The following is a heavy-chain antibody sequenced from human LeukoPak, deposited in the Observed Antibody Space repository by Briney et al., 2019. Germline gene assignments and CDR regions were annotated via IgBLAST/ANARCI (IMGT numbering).Heavy chain of an antibody. CDR3: ARGIPPMVYGVFDY. CDR2: ISSSSSTI. D-gene: IGHD2-8*01. CDR1: GFAFGSYA. Sequence: GGSLRLSCAASGFAFGSYAMSWVRQAPGKGLEWVSYISSSSSTIYYADSVKGRFTISRDNAKNSLYLQMNSLRDEDTAVYYCARGIPPMVYGVFDYWGQGTLVTVSS. V-gene: IGHV3-48*02. J-gene: IGHJ4*02.